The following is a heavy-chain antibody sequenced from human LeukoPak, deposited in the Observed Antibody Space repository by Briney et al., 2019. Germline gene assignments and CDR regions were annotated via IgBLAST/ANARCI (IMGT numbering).Heavy chain of an antibody. Sequence: PGGSLRLSCAASGLTVSSNYMSWVRQAPGKGLEWVSVIYNGGSTYYADSVKGRFTTSRDNSKNTLYLQINSLRAEDTAVYYCARSSRGSYCSGGRCYSYYDMDVWGQGTTVTVSS. CDR1: GLTVSSNY. CDR2: IYNGGST. J-gene: IGHJ6*02. D-gene: IGHD2-15*01. CDR3: ARSSRGSYCSGGRCYSYYDMDV. V-gene: IGHV3-66*01.